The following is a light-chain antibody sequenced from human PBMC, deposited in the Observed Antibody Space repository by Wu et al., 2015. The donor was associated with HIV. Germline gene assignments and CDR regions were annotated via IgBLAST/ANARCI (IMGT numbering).Light chain of an antibody. Sequence: DIQMTQSPSSLSASVGDRVTITCRASQSISSFLHWYQQKPGAAPKLLIYASSSLQGGVPSRFSGSGSGTEFTLTISSLQPEDFATYYCQQSYSTLTFGPGTKVDIK. CDR3: QQSYSTLT. V-gene: IGKV1-39*01. CDR2: ASS. CDR1: QSISSF. J-gene: IGKJ3*01.